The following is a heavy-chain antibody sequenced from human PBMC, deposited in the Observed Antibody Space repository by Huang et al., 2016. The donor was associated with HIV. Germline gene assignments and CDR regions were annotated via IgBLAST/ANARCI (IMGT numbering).Heavy chain of an antibody. D-gene: IGHD1-26*01. CDR3: AAQWELRGGVDF. V-gene: IGHV3-53*01. CDR1: GFTFSSNY. CDR2: IYSHEST. Sequence: EVQLVESGGGLIQPGGSLRFFCAASGFTFSSNYMSWVHQAPGKVLGLVSVIYSHESTYFADSVKGRFTISRDNSKNTLYLQMNSLRAEDTAVYYCAAQWELRGGVDFWGQGTLVTVSS. J-gene: IGHJ4*02.